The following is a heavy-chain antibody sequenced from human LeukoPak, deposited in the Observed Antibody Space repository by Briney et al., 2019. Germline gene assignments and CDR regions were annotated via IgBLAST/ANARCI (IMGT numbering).Heavy chain of an antibody. J-gene: IGHJ4*02. CDR3: VRCRGTTVLTRFDN. CDR1: SGFISNYY. V-gene: IGHV4-4*07. D-gene: IGHD4/OR15-4a*01. Sequence: SETLSLTYTVSSGFISNYYWSWIRQPAGKGLEWIMRIYSSGSTNYNPSLKSRVTMSVDTSKNQFSVNLTSVTAADTAVYYCVRCRGTTVLTRFDNWGQGTLVTVSS. CDR2: IYSSGST.